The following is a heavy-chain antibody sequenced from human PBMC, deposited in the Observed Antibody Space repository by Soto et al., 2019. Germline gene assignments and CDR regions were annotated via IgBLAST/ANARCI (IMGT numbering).Heavy chain of an antibody. CDR2: ISSSGSTI. CDR3: ARDTSYSSWDYYYYYMDV. J-gene: IGHJ6*03. CDR1: GFTFSDYY. V-gene: IGHV3-11*01. Sequence: QVQLVESGGGLVKPGGSLRLSCAASGFTFSDYYMSWIRQAPGKGLEWVSYISSSGSTIYYADSVKGRFTISRDNAKNSLNLQMNSLRAEDTAVYYCARDTSYSSWDYYYYYMDVWGKGTTVTVSS. D-gene: IGHD6-6*01.